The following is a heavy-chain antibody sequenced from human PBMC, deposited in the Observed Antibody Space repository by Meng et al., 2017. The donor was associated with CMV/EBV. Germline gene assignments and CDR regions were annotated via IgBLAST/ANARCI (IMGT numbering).Heavy chain of an antibody. Sequence: SETLSLTCAVYGGSFSGYDWTWIRQSPGKGLEWIGEINHRGSTNYNPSLKSRLTISLDTSKNQFSRKLKSVTAADTAVYYCARGSTSVTMIVVVFTAASLAYDSWGQGTLVTVSS. CDR2: INHRGST. D-gene: IGHD3-22*01. V-gene: IGHV4-34*01. J-gene: IGHJ4*02. CDR1: GGSFSGYD. CDR3: ARGSTSVTMIVVVFTAASLAYDS.